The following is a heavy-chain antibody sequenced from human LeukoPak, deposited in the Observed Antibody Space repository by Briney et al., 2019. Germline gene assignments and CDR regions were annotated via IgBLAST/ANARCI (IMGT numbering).Heavy chain of an antibody. V-gene: IGHV4-4*07. Sequence: SETLSLTCTVSGGSISSYYWSWIRQPAGKGLEWIGRIYTSGGTNYNPSLKSRVTMSVDTSKNQFSLKLSSVTAADTAVYYCARSEDRPTTFDYWGQGTLVTVSS. J-gene: IGHJ4*02. D-gene: IGHD1-14*01. CDR1: GGSISSYY. CDR3: ARSEDRPTTFDY. CDR2: IYTSGGT.